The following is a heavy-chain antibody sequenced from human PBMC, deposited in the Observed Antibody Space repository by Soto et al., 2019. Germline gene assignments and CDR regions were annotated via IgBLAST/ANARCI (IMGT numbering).Heavy chain of an antibody. CDR2: IFRSGST. CDR3: ARVDPALEY. J-gene: IGHJ4*02. Sequence: QVQLQESGPGLVKPSETLSLTCAVSGGSISSETWWSWVRQPPGKGLEWIGEIFRSGSTNYNPSLKSRVTISQDKSKNQFSLKLSSVTAADTAVYYCARVDPALEYWGQGTLVTVSS. CDR1: GGSISSETW. V-gene: IGHV4-4*02.